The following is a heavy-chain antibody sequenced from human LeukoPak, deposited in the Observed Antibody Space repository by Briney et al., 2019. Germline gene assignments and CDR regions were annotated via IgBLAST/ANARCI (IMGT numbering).Heavy chain of an antibody. Sequence: AGGSLRLSCAASGFTFDDYAMNWVRQAPGKGLEWVSSISSSSSYIYYADSVKGRFTISRDNAKNSLYLQMNSLRAEDTAVYYCARAEYYYGSGSKFWGQGTLVTVSS. V-gene: IGHV3-21*01. D-gene: IGHD3-10*01. CDR3: ARAEYYYGSGSKF. J-gene: IGHJ4*02. CDR1: GFTFDDYA. CDR2: ISSSSSYI.